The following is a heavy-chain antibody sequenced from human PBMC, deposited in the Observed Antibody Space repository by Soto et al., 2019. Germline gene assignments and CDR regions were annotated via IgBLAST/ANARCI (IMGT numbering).Heavy chain of an antibody. CDR3: AKDGGYGDYFFRYYGMDV. V-gene: IGHV3-30*18. Sequence: LRLSCAASGFSFSTYGMHWVRQAPGKGLEWVAVISYDGSNKYYADSVKGRFNISRDKSKNRLYLHMNSLRAEDTAVYYCAKDGGYGDYFFRYYGMDVRGQGTTVTVSS. CDR1: GFSFSTYG. J-gene: IGHJ6*02. D-gene: IGHD4-17*01. CDR2: ISYDGSNK.